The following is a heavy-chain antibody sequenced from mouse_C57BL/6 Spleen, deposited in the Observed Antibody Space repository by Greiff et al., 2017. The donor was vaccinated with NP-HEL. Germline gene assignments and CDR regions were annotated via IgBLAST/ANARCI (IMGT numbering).Heavy chain of an antibody. Sequence: QVQLKESGAELVKPGASVKISCKASGYAFSSYWMNWVKQRPGKGLEWIGQIYPGDGDTNYNGKFKGKATLTADKSSSTAYMQLSSLTSEDSAVYFCARNEGDNAMDYWGQGTSVTVSS. V-gene: IGHV1-80*01. CDR2: IYPGDGDT. J-gene: IGHJ4*01. D-gene: IGHD1-3*01. CDR1: GYAFSSYW. CDR3: ARNEGDNAMDY.